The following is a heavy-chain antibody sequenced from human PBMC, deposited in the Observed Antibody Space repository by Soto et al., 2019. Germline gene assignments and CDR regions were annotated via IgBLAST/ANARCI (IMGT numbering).Heavy chain of an antibody. Sequence: GGSLRLSCAASGFTFSSYGMHWVRQAPGKGLEWVAVIWYDGSNKYYADSVKGRFTISRDNSKNTLYLQMNSLRAEDTAVYYCARDLVRQQLVRGLYYYGMDVWGPGTTVTVYS. J-gene: IGHJ6*02. CDR1: GFTFSSYG. D-gene: IGHD6-13*01. V-gene: IGHV3-33*01. CDR3: ARDLVRQQLVRGLYYYGMDV. CDR2: IWYDGSNK.